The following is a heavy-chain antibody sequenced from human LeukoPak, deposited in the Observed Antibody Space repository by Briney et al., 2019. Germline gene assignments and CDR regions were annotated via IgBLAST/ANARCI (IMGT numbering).Heavy chain of an antibody. J-gene: IGHJ5*02. D-gene: IGHD2-2*01. CDR3: ATSPGGVPAARRRRFDP. V-gene: IGHV4-34*01. CDR1: GGSFSGYY. Sequence: PSETLSLTCAVYGGSFSGYYWSWIRQPPGKGLEWIGEINHSGSTNYNPSLKSRVTISVDTSKNQFSLKLSSVTAADTAVYYCATSPGGVPAARRRRFDPWGQGTLVTVSS. CDR2: INHSGST.